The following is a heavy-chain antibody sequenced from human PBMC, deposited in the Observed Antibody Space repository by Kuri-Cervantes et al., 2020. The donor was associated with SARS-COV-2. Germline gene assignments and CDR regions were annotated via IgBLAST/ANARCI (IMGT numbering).Heavy chain of an antibody. CDR3: AIAWSTFDY. J-gene: IGHJ4*02. V-gene: IGHV4-59*12. CDR1: GGSISSYY. CDR2: IYYSGST. Sequence: GSLRLSCTVSGGSISSYYWNWIRQPPGKGLEWIGYIYYSGSTYYDPSLKSRVTISVDTSKNQFSLKLSSVTAADTAVYYCAIAWSTFDYWGQGTLVTVSS. D-gene: IGHD2-15*01.